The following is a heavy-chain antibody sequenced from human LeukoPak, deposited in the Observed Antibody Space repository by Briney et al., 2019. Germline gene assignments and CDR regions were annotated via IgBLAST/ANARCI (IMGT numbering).Heavy chain of an antibody. CDR1: GFTFSSYA. D-gene: IGHD3-16*01. Sequence: GSLRLSYAASGFTFSSYAMSWVRQAPGKGLEWVSGIIDSGESTYYANFAKGRFTISRDNSNNTLYLQMNSLRAEDTAVYYCAKLGGQELHNYYVAVCGKGTTVAVSS. V-gene: IGHV3-23*01. CDR3: AKLGGQELHNYYVAV. CDR2: IIDSGEST. J-gene: IGHJ6*03.